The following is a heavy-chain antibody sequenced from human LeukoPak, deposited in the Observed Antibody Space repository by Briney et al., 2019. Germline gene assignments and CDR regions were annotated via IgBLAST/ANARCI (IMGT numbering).Heavy chain of an antibody. D-gene: IGHD2-21*01. CDR3: ARSIYIYSYMDV. CDR1: GFIFDDYA. Sequence: PGGSLRLSCAASGFIFDDYAMHWVRQRPGRGLEWVSSISWKSGTTVYAYSVKGRFTISRDNSKNTLYLQMNSLRAEDTAVYYCARSIYIYSYMDVWGKGSTVTVSS. CDR2: ISWKSGTT. V-gene: IGHV3-9*01. J-gene: IGHJ6*03.